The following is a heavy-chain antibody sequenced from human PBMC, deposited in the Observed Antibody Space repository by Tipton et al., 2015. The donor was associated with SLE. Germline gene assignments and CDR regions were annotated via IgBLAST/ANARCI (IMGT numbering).Heavy chain of an antibody. D-gene: IGHD3/OR15-3a*01. CDR2: IYYSGST. CDR3: ARGARWFDDFWTGYPLGNWFDP. CDR1: GGSISSYY. Sequence: TLSLTCTVSGGSISSYYWSWIRQPPGKGLEWIGYIYYSGSTNYNPSLKSRLTMSVDKSKNQFSLKLGSVTAADTAMYYCARGARWFDDFWTGYPLGNWFDPWGQGTLVTVSS. J-gene: IGHJ5*02. V-gene: IGHV4-59*01.